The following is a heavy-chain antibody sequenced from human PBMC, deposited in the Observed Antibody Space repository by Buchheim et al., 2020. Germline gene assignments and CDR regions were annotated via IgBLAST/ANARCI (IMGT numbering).Heavy chain of an antibody. CDR1: GGSFSGYY. CDR3: ARGIAAAGTFAWFDP. Sequence: QVQLQQWGAGLLKPSETLSLTCAVYGGSFSGYYWSWIRQPPGKGLEWIGEINHSGSTNYNPSLKSRGTISVDTSKTQFSLKLSSVTAADTAVYYCARGIAAAGTFAWFDPWGQGTL. J-gene: IGHJ5*02. V-gene: IGHV4-34*01. D-gene: IGHD6-13*01. CDR2: INHSGST.